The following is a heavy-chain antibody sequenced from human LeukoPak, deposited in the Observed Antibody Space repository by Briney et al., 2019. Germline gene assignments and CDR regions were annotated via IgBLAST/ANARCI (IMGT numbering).Heavy chain of an antibody. V-gene: IGHV3-30*04. J-gene: IGHJ5*02. CDR1: GFTFKTYA. D-gene: IGHD6-6*01. CDR3: ARDSTPQRTRIAARPHWFDP. Sequence: GGSLRLSCAASGFTFKTYAMHWVRQAPGRGLEWVAVLSSDGDYKYYADSVKGRFTISRDNSKNTVYLQMTSLRSEDTAVYYCARDSTPQRTRIAARPHWFDPWGQGTLVTVSS. CDR2: LSSDGDYK.